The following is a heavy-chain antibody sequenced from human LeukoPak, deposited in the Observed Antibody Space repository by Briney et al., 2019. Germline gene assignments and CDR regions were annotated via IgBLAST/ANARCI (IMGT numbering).Heavy chain of an antibody. CDR3: AREKADIVVVPAAAGSMGDAFDI. V-gene: IGHV1-24*01. J-gene: IGHJ3*02. CDR2: FDPEDGET. D-gene: IGHD2-2*01. Sequence: ASVKVSCKASGYTFTGYYMHWVRQAPGKGLEWMGGFDPEDGETIHAQKFQGRVTMTTDTSTSTAYMELRSLRSDDTAVYYCAREKADIVVVPAAAGSMGDAFDIWGQGTMVTVSS. CDR1: GYTFTGYY.